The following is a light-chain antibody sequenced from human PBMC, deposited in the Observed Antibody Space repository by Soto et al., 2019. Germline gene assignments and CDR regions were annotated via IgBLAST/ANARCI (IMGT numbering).Light chain of an antibody. CDR2: DAS. V-gene: IGKV1-5*01. J-gene: IGKJ1*01. CDR3: QQYDSYSRT. CDR1: QSIGSW. Sequence: DIQMTQSPSTLSASVGDRVTITCRASQSIGSWLAWYQQKSGKAPRLLIYDASRLESGVPARFSGSGSGTEFTLNISSLQPDDFATYDCQQYDSYSRTFGQGTKVEIK.